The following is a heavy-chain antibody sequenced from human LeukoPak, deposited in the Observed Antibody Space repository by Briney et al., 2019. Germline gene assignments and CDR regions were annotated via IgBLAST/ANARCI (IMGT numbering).Heavy chain of an antibody. CDR1: GFTFSSYA. Sequence: PGRSLRLSCAASGFTFSSYAMSWVRQAPGEGLEWVSAISGSDGSTYYADSAKGRFTISRDNSKNTLYLQMNSLRAEDTAVYYCAKANGVYYYYYMDVWGKGTTVTVSS. V-gene: IGHV3-23*01. CDR3: AKANGVYYYYYMDV. D-gene: IGHD2-8*01. J-gene: IGHJ6*03. CDR2: ISGSDGST.